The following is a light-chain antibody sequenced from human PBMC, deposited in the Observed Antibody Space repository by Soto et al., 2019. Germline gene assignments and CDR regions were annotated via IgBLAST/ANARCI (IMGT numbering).Light chain of an antibody. J-gene: IGKJ5*01. Sequence: DSQMTQSPASLSEAAGDRVTITCRAGQIIGRFLNWYQQKPGKAPTLLIYDGSSLQSGVPSRFSGSGSGTDFTLTISSLQPEDFATYYCQQSYSPPPITFGQGTRLEIK. CDR1: QIIGRF. CDR2: DGS. V-gene: IGKV1-39*01. CDR3: QQSYSPPPIT.